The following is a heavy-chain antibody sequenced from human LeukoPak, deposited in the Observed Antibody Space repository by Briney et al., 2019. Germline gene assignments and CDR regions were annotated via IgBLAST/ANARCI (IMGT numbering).Heavy chain of an antibody. CDR1: GFTFTNSW. CDR2: INTDGTIT. CDR3: ASLPGGKTAALEFDL. Sequence: GGSLRLSCAASGFTFTNSWMHWVRQAPGKGLLWVSRINTDGTITDYADSVKGRFTISRDNAKNTLFLQMNSLRAEDTAVHYCASLPGGKTAALEFDLRGRGTLVTVSS. V-gene: IGHV3-74*01. J-gene: IGHJ2*01. D-gene: IGHD6-13*01.